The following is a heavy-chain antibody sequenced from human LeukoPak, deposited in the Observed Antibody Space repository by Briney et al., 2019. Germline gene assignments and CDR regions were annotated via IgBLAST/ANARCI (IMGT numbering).Heavy chain of an antibody. CDR2: IYNTGPT. CDR3: ARYSSSVDAFDI. Sequence: SETLSLTCKISDGSISSSSYYWGWIRQPPGKGLEWIGSIYNTGPTSYNPSLKSRVAISRDTSKNEISLTLTSVTAADTAVYYCARYSSSVDAFDIWGQGTMVTVSS. CDR1: DGSISSSSYY. D-gene: IGHD6-13*01. J-gene: IGHJ3*02. V-gene: IGHV4-39*07.